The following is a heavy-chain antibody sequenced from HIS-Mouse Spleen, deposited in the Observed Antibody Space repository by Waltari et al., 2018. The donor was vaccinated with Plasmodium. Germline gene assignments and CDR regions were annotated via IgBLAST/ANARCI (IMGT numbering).Heavy chain of an antibody. CDR1: GYTFTGYS. CDR2: INPNSVGT. Sequence: QVQLVQSGAEVKKPGASVKVSCKASGYTFTGYSMPLVRQDPGQGLEWMGWINPNSVGTNYAQKFQGRVTMTRDTSISTAYMGLSRLGSADPAVYYWARVLGYKAAAGTFVEYFQHWGQGTLVTVSS. CDR3: ARVLGYKAAAGTFVEYFQH. V-gene: IGHV1-2*02. J-gene: IGHJ1*01. D-gene: IGHD6-13*01.